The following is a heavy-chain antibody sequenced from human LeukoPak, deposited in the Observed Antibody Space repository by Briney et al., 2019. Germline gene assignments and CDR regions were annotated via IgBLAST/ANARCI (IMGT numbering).Heavy chain of an antibody. V-gene: IGHV4-39*07. D-gene: IGHD3-22*01. CDR2: IYSSGST. Sequence: SETLSLTCSVSGVSISSGSNYWGWIRQPPGKTLEWIGSIYSSGSTYYNPSLKSRVIILMDTSKNQFSLKLSSVTAADTAVYYCASRLRGLLLGEYHYFDYWGQGTLVTVSS. J-gene: IGHJ4*02. CDR3: ASRLRGLLLGEYHYFDY. CDR1: GVSISSGSNY.